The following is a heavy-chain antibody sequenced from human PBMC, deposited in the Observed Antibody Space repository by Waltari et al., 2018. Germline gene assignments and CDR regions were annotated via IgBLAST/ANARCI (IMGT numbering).Heavy chain of an antibody. V-gene: IGHV4-38-2*01. D-gene: IGHD2-8*02. CDR1: GYAITRGFY. CDR2: IYHDGTT. J-gene: IGHJ5*02. Sequence: QLQLQESGPRLVKPSAPLSLTSDVSGYAITRGFYWVWFRQAPAKGLEWIATIYHDGTTFYNPSLTSRVTTSMDTSKNQISLKLKSVTAADTAVYYCTRQTLGYCTSAACRRLEAWGQGTLVTVSS. CDR3: TRQTLGYCTSAACRRLEA.